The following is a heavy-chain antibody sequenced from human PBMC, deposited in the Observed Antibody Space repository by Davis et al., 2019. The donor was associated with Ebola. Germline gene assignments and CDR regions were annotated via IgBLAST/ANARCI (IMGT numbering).Heavy chain of an antibody. Sequence: GESLKISCAASGFTFSSHGMHWVRQAPGKGLEWVAVIWYDGSNKYYADSVEGRFTISRDNSKNTLYLQMNSLRAEDTAVYYCARDRVADHDFWRGYYFYALDVWGQGTTVTVSS. V-gene: IGHV3-33*01. J-gene: IGHJ6*02. CDR1: GFTFSSHG. CDR2: IWYDGSNK. D-gene: IGHD3-3*01. CDR3: ARDRVADHDFWRGYYFYALDV.